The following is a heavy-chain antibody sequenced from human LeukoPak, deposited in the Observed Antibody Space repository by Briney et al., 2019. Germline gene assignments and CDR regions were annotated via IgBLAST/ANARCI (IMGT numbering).Heavy chain of an antibody. V-gene: IGHV4-30-4*07. D-gene: IGHD5-12*01. J-gene: IGHJ4*02. Sequence: PSETLSLTCAVSGGSISSGGYSWSWIRQPPGKGLEWIGYIYYSGSTYYNPSLKSRVTISVDTSKNQFSLKLSSVTAADTAVYYCAGLLVATARFDYWGQGTLVTVSS. CDR2: IYYSGST. CDR1: GGSISSGGYS. CDR3: AGLLVATARFDY.